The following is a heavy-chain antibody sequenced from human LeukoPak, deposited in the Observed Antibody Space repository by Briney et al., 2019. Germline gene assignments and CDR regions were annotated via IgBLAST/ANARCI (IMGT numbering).Heavy chain of an antibody. Sequence: PGGSLRLSCAASGFTFSSYGMHWVRQAPGKGLEWVAVIWYDGSNKYYADSVKGRFTISRDNSKNTLYLQMNSLRAEDTAVYYCAKEASGWYGGGDFDYWSQGTLVTVSS. D-gene: IGHD6-19*01. CDR2: IWYDGSNK. CDR3: AKEASGWYGGGDFDY. J-gene: IGHJ4*02. CDR1: GFTFSSYG. V-gene: IGHV3-33*06.